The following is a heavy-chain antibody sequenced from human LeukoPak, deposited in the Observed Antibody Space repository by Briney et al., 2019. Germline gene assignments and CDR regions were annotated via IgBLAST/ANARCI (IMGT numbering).Heavy chain of an antibody. Sequence: GSLKIFLSAAGITLRTYGLHWVRPAPGKGLEWVAFIRNDGSDKYYADSVKGRFTISRDNSKNTLYLQMNSLRAEDTAVYYCAKDGIARSIFDHWGQGTLVTVSS. J-gene: IGHJ4*02. CDR3: AKDGIARSIFDH. D-gene: IGHD1-1*01. V-gene: IGHV3-30*02. CDR2: IRNDGSDK. CDR1: GITLRTYG.